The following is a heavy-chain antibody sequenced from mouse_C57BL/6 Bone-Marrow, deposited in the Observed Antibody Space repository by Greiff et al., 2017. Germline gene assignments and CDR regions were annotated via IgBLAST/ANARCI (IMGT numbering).Heavy chain of an antibody. Sequence: EVQGVESGGGLVKPGGSLKLSCAASGFTFSSYTMSWVRQTPEKRLQWVAAISGGGGNTYSPDSVKGRFTISRDNDKNILYLQMSSLRSEDTALYYCSRQVTTVLATKYFDVWGTGTTVTVSS. D-gene: IGHD1-1*01. CDR3: SRQVTTVLATKYFDV. V-gene: IGHV5-9*01. CDR1: GFTFSSYT. CDR2: ISGGGGNT. J-gene: IGHJ1*03.